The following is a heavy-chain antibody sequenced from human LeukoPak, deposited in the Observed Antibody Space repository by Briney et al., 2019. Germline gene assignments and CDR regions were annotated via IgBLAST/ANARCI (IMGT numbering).Heavy chain of an antibody. V-gene: IGHV3-23*01. CDR1: GFTFSSYA. CDR3: AKGRLETSVLRYFDWLEHYFDY. CDR2: ISWSGGST. Sequence: GGSLRLSCAASGFTFSSYAMSWVRQAPGKGLEWVSAISWSGGSTYYADSVKGRFTISRDNTKNTMYLQMNSLRAEDTAVYYCAKGRLETSVLRYFDWLEHYFDYWGQGTLVTVSS. J-gene: IGHJ4*02. D-gene: IGHD3-9*01.